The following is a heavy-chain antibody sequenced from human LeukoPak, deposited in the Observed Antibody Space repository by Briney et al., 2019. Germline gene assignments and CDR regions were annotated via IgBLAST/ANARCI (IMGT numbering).Heavy chain of an antibody. Sequence: GGSLRLSCAASGFTFGAYTINWVRQAPGKGLEWVSCIFSRSESILYADSVKGRFTISRDNAKNLLYLQMDSLRVEDTAVYYCARDFFHSSENRPFDYWGQGTLVTVSS. V-gene: IGHV3-21*06. CDR2: IFSRSESI. J-gene: IGHJ4*02. CDR3: ARDFFHSSENRPFDY. CDR1: GFTFGAYT. D-gene: IGHD3-22*01.